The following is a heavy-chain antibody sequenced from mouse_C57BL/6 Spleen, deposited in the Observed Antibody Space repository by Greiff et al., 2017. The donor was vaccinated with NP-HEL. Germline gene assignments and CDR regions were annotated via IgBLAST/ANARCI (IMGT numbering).Heavy chain of an antibody. D-gene: IGHD2-4*01. Sequence: EVQLQQSVAELVRPGASVKLSCTASGFNIKNTYMHWVKQRPEQGLEWIGRIDPANGNTKYAPKFQGKATITADTSSNTAYLQLSSLTSEDTAIYYCAGRDYEGDLYYYAMDYWGQGTSVTVSS. J-gene: IGHJ4*01. CDR3: AGRDYEGDLYYYAMDY. CDR2: IDPANGNT. V-gene: IGHV14-3*01. CDR1: GFNIKNTY.